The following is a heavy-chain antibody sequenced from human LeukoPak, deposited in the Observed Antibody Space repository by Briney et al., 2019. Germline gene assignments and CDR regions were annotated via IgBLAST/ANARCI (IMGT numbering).Heavy chain of an antibody. J-gene: IGHJ5*02. D-gene: IGHD5-12*01. CDR1: GFTFDDYG. V-gene: IGHV3-20*04. CDR3: AKDSGYDMNWFDP. CDR2: INWNGGST. Sequence: GGSLRLSCAASGFTFDDYGMSWVRQAPGKGLEWVSGINWNGGSTGYADSVKGRFTISRDNSKNTLYLQMNSLRAEDTAVYYCAKDSGYDMNWFDPWGQGTLVTVSS.